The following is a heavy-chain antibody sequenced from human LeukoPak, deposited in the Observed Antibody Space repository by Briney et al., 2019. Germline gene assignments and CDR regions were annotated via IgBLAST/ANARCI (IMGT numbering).Heavy chain of an antibody. V-gene: IGHV3-30-3*01. Sequence: PGGSLRLSCAASGFTFSSYAMHWVRQAPGKGLEWVAVISYDGSNKYYADSVKGRFTISRDNSKNTLYLQMNSLRAEDTAVYYCAKDPTIAAAGYFGYWGQGTLVTVSS. J-gene: IGHJ4*02. CDR1: GFTFSSYA. CDR2: ISYDGSNK. CDR3: AKDPTIAAAGYFGY. D-gene: IGHD6-13*01.